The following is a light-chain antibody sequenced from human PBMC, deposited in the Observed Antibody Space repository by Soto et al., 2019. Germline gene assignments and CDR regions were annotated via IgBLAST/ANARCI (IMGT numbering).Light chain of an antibody. V-gene: IGKV3-20*01. J-gene: IGKJ1*01. CDR2: IVS. CDR1: RSVSNGY. Sequence: TQEPKSLASAPGYRATLSCGASRSVSNGYVAWVQQKPGQTNRLLIYIVSSRATGIPDRFSGIGSGTDFTLTIIRPEPEGFAMYQCLHHRTPLWTFSRGTKVDIK. CDR3: LHHRTPLWT.